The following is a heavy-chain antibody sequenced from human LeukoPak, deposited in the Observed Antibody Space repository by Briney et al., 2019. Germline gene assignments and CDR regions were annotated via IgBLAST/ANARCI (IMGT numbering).Heavy chain of an antibody. CDR1: GGSFSGYY. CDR3: ASAPHYYDSSGYHDY. CDR2: INHSGST. D-gene: IGHD3-22*01. J-gene: IGHJ4*02. Sequence: ETXXLXCXVYGGSFSGYYWSWIRQPPGKGLEWIGEINHSGSTNYNPSLKSRVTISVDTSKNQFSLKLSSVTAADTAVYYCASAPHYYDSSGYHDYWGQGTLVTVSS. V-gene: IGHV4-34*01.